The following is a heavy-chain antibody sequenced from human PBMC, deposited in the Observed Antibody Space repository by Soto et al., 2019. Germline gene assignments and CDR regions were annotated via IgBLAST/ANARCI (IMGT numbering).Heavy chain of an antibody. CDR1: GFTFSSYE. J-gene: IGHJ6*02. CDR3: ARGPENYDFWSGYPPGYGMDV. Sequence: VGSLRLSCAASGFTFSSYEMNWVRQAPGKGLEWVSYISSSGSTIYYADSVKGRFTISRDNAKNSLYLQMNSLRAEDTAVYYCARGPENYDFWSGYPPGYGMDVWGQGTTVTVSS. V-gene: IGHV3-48*03. CDR2: ISSSGSTI. D-gene: IGHD3-3*01.